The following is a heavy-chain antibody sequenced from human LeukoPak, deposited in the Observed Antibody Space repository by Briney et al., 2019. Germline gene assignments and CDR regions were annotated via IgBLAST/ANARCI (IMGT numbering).Heavy chain of an antibody. J-gene: IGHJ3*02. Sequence: GGSLRLSCAASGFTFSSYSMNWVRQAPGKGLEWVSYISSSGSTIYYADSVKGRFTISRDNAKNSLYLQMNSLRAEDTAVYYCARGGYYYSRSAFDIWGQGTMVTVSS. CDR1: GFTFSSYS. D-gene: IGHD3-22*01. CDR2: ISSSGSTI. V-gene: IGHV3-48*01. CDR3: ARGGYYYSRSAFDI.